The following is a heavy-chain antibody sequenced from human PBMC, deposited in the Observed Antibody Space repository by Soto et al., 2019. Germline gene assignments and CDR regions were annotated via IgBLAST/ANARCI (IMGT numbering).Heavy chain of an antibody. CDR3: AGDNYGPLDY. Sequence: ASVKVSCKPSGYPFTDLYIHWVRQAPGLGLEWMGWIDPRSGASRKTQRFQGRFTMTRDTSTNTVYMELSSLRSDDTAVYFCAGDNYGPLDYWGQGTLVTVSS. J-gene: IGHJ4*02. CDR2: IDPRSGAS. D-gene: IGHD3-10*01. V-gene: IGHV1-2*02. CDR1: GYPFTDLY.